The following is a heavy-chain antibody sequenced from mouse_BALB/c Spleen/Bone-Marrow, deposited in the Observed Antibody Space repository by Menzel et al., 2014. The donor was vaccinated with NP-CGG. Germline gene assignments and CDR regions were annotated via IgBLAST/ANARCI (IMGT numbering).Heavy chain of an antibody. CDR2: INPGSGYT. D-gene: IGHD1-1*01. CDR1: GSTFTNYT. J-gene: IGHJ4*01. V-gene: IGHV1-4*01. Sequence: QVQLKQSGAELARPGASVQMSCKASGSTFTNYTMHWIKQRPGQGLEWIGYINPGSGYTNYNQKFKVKATLTADKSSSTAYMQLSSLTSEASAVYYCARGHYGSSYSAVDYWGQGTSVTVSS. CDR3: ARGHYGSSYSAVDY.